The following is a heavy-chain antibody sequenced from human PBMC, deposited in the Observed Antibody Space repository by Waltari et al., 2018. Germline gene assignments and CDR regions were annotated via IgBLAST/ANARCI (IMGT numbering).Heavy chain of an antibody. CDR2: IYYNGNT. J-gene: IGHJ4*02. Sequence: QLQLQASGPGLVTPSETLSLTRTVSGDSLSIDNYHWAWVRQPPGKGLEWIGSIYYNGNTYYSPSLKSRVTISVDTSKNQFSLRLSSVTAADTAVYYCTTEYSSSSAYWGQGTLVTVSS. D-gene: IGHD6-6*01. CDR3: TTEYSSSSAY. CDR1: GDSLSIDNYH. V-gene: IGHV4-39*02.